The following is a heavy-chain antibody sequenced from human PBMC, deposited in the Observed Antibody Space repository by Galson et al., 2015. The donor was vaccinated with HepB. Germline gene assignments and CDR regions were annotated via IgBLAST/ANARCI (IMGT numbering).Heavy chain of an antibody. V-gene: IGHV1-69*02. J-gene: IGHJ5*02. CDR2: IIPILGIA. CDR3: ARGVTMVRGVMDWFDP. Sequence: SVKVSCKASGGTFSSYTISWVRQAPGQGLEWMGRIIPILGIANYAQKFQGRVTITADKSTSTAYMELSSLRSEDTAVYYCARGVTMVRGVMDWFDPWGQGTLVTVSS. D-gene: IGHD3-10*01. CDR1: GGTFSSYT.